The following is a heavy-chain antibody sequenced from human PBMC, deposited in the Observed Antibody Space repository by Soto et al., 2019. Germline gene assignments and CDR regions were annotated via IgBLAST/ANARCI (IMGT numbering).Heavy chain of an antibody. Sequence: GGSLRLSCAASGFTFSSYEMHWVRQAPGKGLEWVSYISSSGSTIYYADSVKGRFTISRDNAKNSLYLQMNSLRAEDYAAYYCATMGGGYSYGYDYWGQGTLVTVSS. CDR3: ATMGGGYSYGYDY. J-gene: IGHJ4*02. CDR1: GFTFSSYE. V-gene: IGHV3-48*03. D-gene: IGHD5-18*01. CDR2: ISSSGSTI.